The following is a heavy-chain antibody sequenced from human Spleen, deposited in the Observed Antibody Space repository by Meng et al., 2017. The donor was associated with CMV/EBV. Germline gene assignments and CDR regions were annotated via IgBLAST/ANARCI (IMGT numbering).Heavy chain of an antibody. V-gene: IGHV3-30*13. J-gene: IGHJ4*02. CDR1: GFTFSSYG. D-gene: IGHD6-13*01. CDR2: ISFDGSKE. Sequence: GESLKISCAASGFTFSSYGMNWVRQAPGKGLEWVAGISFDGSKEYYLDSVKGRFTISRDSSLYLQMNNLRPEDTAMYYCTRPSSNWFAWGLGTLVTVSS. CDR3: TRPSSNWFA.